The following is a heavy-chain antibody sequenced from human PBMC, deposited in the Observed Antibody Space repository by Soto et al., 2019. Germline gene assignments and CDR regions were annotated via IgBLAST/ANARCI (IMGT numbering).Heavy chain of an antibody. CDR3: ARIGSDYYDSSGYSY. CDR2: TTSSSIYI. D-gene: IGHD3-22*01. J-gene: IGHJ4*02. Sequence: EVRLVESGGGLVKPGGSLRLSCAASGFTFSSYSMNWVRQAPGKGLEWVSSTTSSSIYIYYADSVKGRFTISRDNAKNSLFLQMNSLRAEDTAVYYCARIGSDYYDSSGYSYWGQGILVTVSS. CDR1: GFTFSSYS. V-gene: IGHV3-21*02.